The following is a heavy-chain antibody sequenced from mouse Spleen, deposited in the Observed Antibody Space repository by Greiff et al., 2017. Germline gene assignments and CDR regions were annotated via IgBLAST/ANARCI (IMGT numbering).Heavy chain of an antibody. CDR1: GYTFTDYN. J-gene: IGHJ3*01. V-gene: IGHV1-18*01. CDR2: INPNNGGT. Sequence: EVKLVESGPELVKPGASVKIPCKASGYTFTDYNMDWVKQSHGKSLEWIGDINPNNGGTIYNQKFKGKATLTVDKSSSTAYMELRSLTSEDTAVYYCARKGRLGFAYWGQGTLVTVSA. CDR3: ARKGRLGFAY. D-gene: IGHD4-1*01.